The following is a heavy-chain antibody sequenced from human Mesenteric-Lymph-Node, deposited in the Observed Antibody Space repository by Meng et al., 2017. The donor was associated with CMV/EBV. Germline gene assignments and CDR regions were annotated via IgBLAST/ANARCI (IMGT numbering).Heavy chain of an antibody. CDR3: AKDSGGYCFDY. D-gene: IGHD1-26*01. CDR1: GFTFSSYA. CDR2: ISYDGSNK. Sequence: GESLKISCAASGFTFSSYAMHWVRQAPGKGLEWVAVISYDGSNKNYADSVKGRFTVSRDNSKNTLYLQMNSLRAEDTAVYYCAKDSGGYCFDYWGQGTLVTVSS. V-gene: IGHV3-30-3*01. J-gene: IGHJ4*02.